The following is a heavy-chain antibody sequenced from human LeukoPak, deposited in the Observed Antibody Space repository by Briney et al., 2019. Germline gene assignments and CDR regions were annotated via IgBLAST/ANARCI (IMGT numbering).Heavy chain of an antibody. J-gene: IGHJ4*02. CDR3: ARDRNYDFCAD. CDR2: IKQDGSEK. D-gene: IGHD3-3*01. Sequence: GGPLRLSCAASGFTFSSYWMSWVRQAPGKGLEGVANIKQDGSEKYYVDSVKGRFTISRDNAKNSLYLQMNSLRAEDAAVYYCARDRNYDFCADWGQGTLVTVSS. CDR1: GFTFSSYW. V-gene: IGHV3-7*01.